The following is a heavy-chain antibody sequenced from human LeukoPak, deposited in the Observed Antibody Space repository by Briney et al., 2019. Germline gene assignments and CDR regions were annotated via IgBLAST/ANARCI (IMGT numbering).Heavy chain of an antibody. CDR1: GFTFSSYG. Sequence: GGSLRLSCAASGFTFSSYGMHWVRQAPGKGLEWVAFIRYDGSNKYYADSVKGRFTISRDNSRNTLYLQMNSLRAEDTAVYYCAKVRPLTEELAAPGAFDIWGQGTMVTVSS. CDR3: AKVRPLTEELAAPGAFDI. V-gene: IGHV3-30*02. CDR2: IRYDGSNK. D-gene: IGHD6-13*01. J-gene: IGHJ3*02.